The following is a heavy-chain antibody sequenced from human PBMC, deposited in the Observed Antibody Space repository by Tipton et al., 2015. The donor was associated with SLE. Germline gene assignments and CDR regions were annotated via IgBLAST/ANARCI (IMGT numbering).Heavy chain of an antibody. Sequence: QSGAEVKKPGASVKVSCKASGYTFTGYYMHWVRQAPGQGLEWMGWINPNSGGTNYAQKFQGRVTMTRDTSISPAYMELSRLRSDDTAVYYCARGAKLAWEPEGAFDIWGQGTMVTVSS. CDR2: INPNSGGT. D-gene: IGHD1-26*01. CDR3: ARGAKLAWEPEGAFDI. CDR1: GYTFTGYY. V-gene: IGHV1-2*02. J-gene: IGHJ3*02.